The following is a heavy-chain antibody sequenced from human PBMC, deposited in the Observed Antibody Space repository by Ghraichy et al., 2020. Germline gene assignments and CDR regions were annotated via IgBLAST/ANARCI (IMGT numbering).Heavy chain of an antibody. CDR3: ARVAVLPSSVFDS. CDR2: IYYSGST. Sequence: SETLSLTCTVSGGSVSSGTYYWSWIRQPPGKGLEWIGYIYYSGSTDYNPSLKSRVTISVDTSKNQFSLRLSSVTAADTAVYFCARVAVLPSSVFDSWGQGTLVTVSS. CDR1: GGSVSSGTYY. D-gene: IGHD6-19*01. J-gene: IGHJ4*02. V-gene: IGHV4-61*01.